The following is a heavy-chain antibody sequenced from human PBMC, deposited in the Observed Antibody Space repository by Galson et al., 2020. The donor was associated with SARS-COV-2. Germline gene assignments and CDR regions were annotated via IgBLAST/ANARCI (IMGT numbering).Heavy chain of an antibody. D-gene: IGHD3-10*01. V-gene: IGHV4-34*01. J-gene: IGHJ4*02. CDR3: ARERITMVRGVRYYFDY. CDR2: INHSGST. CDR1: GGSFSGYY. Sequence: SETLSLTCAVYGGSFSGYYWSWIRQPPGKGLEWIGEINHSGSTNYNPSLKSRVTISVDTSKNQFSLKLSSVTAADTAVYYCARERITMVRGVRYYFDYWGQGTLVTVSS.